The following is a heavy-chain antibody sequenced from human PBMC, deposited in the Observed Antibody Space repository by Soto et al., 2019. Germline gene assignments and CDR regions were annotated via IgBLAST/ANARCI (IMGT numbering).Heavy chain of an antibody. Sequence: GSLRLSCAASGFTFSSYSMNWVRQAPGKGLEWVSYISSSSSTIYYADSVKGRFTISRDNARNSLFLQMNSLRAEDTAVYYCARERHEVGDYLYMDVWGKGTTVTVSS. V-gene: IGHV3-48*01. D-gene: IGHD2-15*01. CDR2: ISSSSSTI. CDR3: ARERHEVGDYLYMDV. CDR1: GFTFSSYS. J-gene: IGHJ6*03.